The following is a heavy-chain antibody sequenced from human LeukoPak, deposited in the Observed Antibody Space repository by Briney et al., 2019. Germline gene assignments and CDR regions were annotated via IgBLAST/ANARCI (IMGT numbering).Heavy chain of an antibody. D-gene: IGHD2-15*01. CDR2: ISYDGSNK. J-gene: IGHJ4*02. CDR1: GFTFSSYA. Sequence: GRSLRLSCAASGFTFSSYAMHWVRQAPGKGLEWVAVISYDGSNKYYADSVKGRFTISRDNSKNTLYLQMNSLRAEDTAVYYCARDTPDIVVVVAATKLDYWGQGTLVTVSS. CDR3: ARDTPDIVVVVAATKLDY. V-gene: IGHV3-30-3*01.